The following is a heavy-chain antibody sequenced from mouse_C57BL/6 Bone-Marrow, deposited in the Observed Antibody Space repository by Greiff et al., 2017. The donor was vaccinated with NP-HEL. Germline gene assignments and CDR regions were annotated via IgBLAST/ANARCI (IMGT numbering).Heavy chain of an antibody. V-gene: IGHV1-69*01. CDR2: IDPSDSYT. CDR3: ARGIYYDFFDY. J-gene: IGHJ2*01. Sequence: QVQLQQPGAELVMPGASVKLSCKASGYTFTSYWMHWVKQRPGQGLEWIGEIDPSDSYTNYNQKFKGKSTLTVDKSSSTAYMQRSSLTSEDSAVYYCARGIYYDFFDYWGQGTTLTVSS. D-gene: IGHD2-4*01. CDR1: GYTFTSYW.